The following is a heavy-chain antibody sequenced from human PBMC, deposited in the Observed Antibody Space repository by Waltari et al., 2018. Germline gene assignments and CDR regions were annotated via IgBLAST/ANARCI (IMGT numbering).Heavy chain of an antibody. J-gene: IGHJ6*03. Sequence: QVQLQESGPGLVKPSETLSLTCTVSGGSISSHYWSWIRQPPGKGLEWIGYIYYRGSTNSNPTRKGRVTISVDTSKNQVSLKLSSVTAADTAVYYCARDNRDYYDSSGYYWNYYYYYMDVWGKGTTVTVSS. CDR3: ARDNRDYYDSSGYYWNYYYYYMDV. CDR2: IYYRGST. V-gene: IGHV4-59*11. D-gene: IGHD3-22*01. CDR1: GGSISSHY.